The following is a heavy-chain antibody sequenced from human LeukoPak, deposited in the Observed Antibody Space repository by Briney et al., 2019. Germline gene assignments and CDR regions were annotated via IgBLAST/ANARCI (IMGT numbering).Heavy chain of an antibody. Sequence: ASVKVSCKASGYTFTGYYMHWVRQAPGQGLEWMGWINPNSGGTNYAQKFQGRVTMTRDTSISTAYMELSRLRSDDTAVYYCARDLVGYYDSSGLFDPWGQGTLVTVSS. CDR2: INPNSGGT. CDR1: GYTFTGYY. J-gene: IGHJ5*02. D-gene: IGHD3-22*01. CDR3: ARDLVGYYDSSGLFDP. V-gene: IGHV1-2*02.